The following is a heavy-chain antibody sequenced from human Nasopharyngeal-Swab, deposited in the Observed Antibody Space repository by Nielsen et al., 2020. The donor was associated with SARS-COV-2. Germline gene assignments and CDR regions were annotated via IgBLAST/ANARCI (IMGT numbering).Heavy chain of an antibody. J-gene: IGHJ5*02. Sequence: SVKVSCKASGGTFSSYAISWVRQAPGQGLEWMGGIIPIFGTANYARKFQGRVTITADESTSTAYMELSSLRSEDTAVYYCARDPRSFNSGNNTSRWWFDPWGQGTLVTVSS. V-gene: IGHV1-69*13. D-gene: IGHD1-26*01. CDR3: ARDPRSFNSGNNTSRWWFDP. CDR1: GGTFSSYA. CDR2: IIPIFGTA.